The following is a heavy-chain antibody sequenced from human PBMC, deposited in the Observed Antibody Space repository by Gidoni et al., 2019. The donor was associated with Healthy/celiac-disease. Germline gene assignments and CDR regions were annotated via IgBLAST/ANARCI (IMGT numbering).Heavy chain of an antibody. D-gene: IGHD6-13*01. CDR2: ISSNGGST. CDR1: GFTFSSYA. Sequence: EVQLVESGGGLVQPGGSLRLSCSASGFTFSSYAMHWVRQAPGKGLEYVSAISSNGGSTYYADSVKGRFTISRDNSKNTLYLQMSSLRAEDTAVYYCVKGPRRIAAVGESDYWGQGTLVTVSS. J-gene: IGHJ4*02. V-gene: IGHV3-64D*06. CDR3: VKGPRRIAAVGESDY.